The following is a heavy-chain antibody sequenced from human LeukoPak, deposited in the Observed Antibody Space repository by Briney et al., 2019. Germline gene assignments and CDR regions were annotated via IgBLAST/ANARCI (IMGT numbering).Heavy chain of an antibody. V-gene: IGHV3-11*04. Sequence: GGSLRLSCAASGFTFSDYYMSWIRQAPGKGLEWVSYISSSGSTIYYADSVKGRFTTSRDDAKNSLYLQMNSLRAEDTAVYYCAREYSSSSGNWFDPWGQGTLVTVSS. CDR2: ISSSGSTI. J-gene: IGHJ5*02. D-gene: IGHD6-6*01. CDR3: AREYSSSSGNWFDP. CDR1: GFTFSDYY.